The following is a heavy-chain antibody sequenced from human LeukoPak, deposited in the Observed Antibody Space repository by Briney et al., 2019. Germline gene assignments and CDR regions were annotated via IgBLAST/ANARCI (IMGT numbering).Heavy chain of an antibody. CDR3: ARGVGDYNPFDY. V-gene: IGHV4-38-2*02. CDR1: GYSISSGYY. J-gene: IGHJ4*02. D-gene: IGHD4-11*01. Sequence: PSETLSLTCTVSGYSISSGYYWGWIRQPPGKGLEWIGEINHSGSTNYNPSLKSRVTISVDTSKNQFSLNLSSVTAADTAVYYCARGVGDYNPFDYWGQGTLVTVSS. CDR2: INHSGST.